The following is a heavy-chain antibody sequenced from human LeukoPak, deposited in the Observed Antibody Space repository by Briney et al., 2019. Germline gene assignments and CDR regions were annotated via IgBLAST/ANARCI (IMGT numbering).Heavy chain of an antibody. V-gene: IGHV4-61*02. CDR1: GGSISSGSYY. D-gene: IGHD6-19*01. Sequence: PSQTLSLTCTVSGGSISSGSYYWSWIRQPAGKGLEWIRRIYTSGSTNYNPSLKSRVTISVDTSKNQFSLKLTSVTAADTAVYHCVRHPPRGSSGDAFDMWGQGTLVTVSS. CDR2: IYTSGST. J-gene: IGHJ3*02. CDR3: VRHPPRGSSGDAFDM.